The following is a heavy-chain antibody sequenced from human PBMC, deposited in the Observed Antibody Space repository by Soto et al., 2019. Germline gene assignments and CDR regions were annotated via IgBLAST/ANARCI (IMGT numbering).Heavy chain of an antibody. Sequence: GGSLRLSCAASGFTFSSYAMSWVRQAPGKGLEWVSAISGSGGSTYYADSVKGRFTISRDNSKNTLYLQMNSLRAEDTAVYYCARPDSGDKDSFDYWGQGTLVTVSS. CDR2: ISGSGGST. CDR3: ARPDSGDKDSFDY. V-gene: IGHV3-23*01. J-gene: IGHJ4*02. CDR1: GFTFSSYA. D-gene: IGHD2-21*02.